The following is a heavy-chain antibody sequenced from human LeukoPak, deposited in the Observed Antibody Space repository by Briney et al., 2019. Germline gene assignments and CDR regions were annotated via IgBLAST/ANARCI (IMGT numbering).Heavy chain of an antibody. CDR2: IYYSGST. Sequence: PSETLSVTCTVSGGSISSYYWSWIRQPPGKGLEWIGYIYYSGSTNYNPSLKSRVTISVDTSKNQFSLKLSSVTAADTAVYYCARDDAHRDYGMDDCCQGTTVAVSS. V-gene: IGHV4-59*12. J-gene: IGHJ6*02. CDR3: ARDDAHRDYGMDD. CDR1: GGSISSYY.